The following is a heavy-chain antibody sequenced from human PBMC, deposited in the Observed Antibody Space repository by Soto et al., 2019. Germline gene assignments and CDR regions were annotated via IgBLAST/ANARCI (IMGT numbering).Heavy chain of an antibody. V-gene: IGHV4-61*01. CDR2: VFRSGSI. CDR3: ASARNRYFDY. J-gene: IGHJ4*02. CDR1: GGSMTTGSYF. Sequence: QVQLQESGPGLVRPSESLSLTCNVSGGSMTTGSYFWSWIRQPPGKGLEWIGYVFRSGSINYSPSFKSRVTISIDTSKNQFSLMLKSVTAADTAVYFCASARNRYFDYWGQGALVTVSS. D-gene: IGHD1-1*01.